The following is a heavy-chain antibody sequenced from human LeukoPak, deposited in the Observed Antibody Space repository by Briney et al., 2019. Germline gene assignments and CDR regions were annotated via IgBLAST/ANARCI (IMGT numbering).Heavy chain of an antibody. D-gene: IGHD4-17*01. CDR1: GFTFSSYA. Sequence: GGSLRLSCAASGFTFSSYAMSWVRQAPGKGLEWVSAISGSGGSTYYADSVKGRFTISRDNSKNTLYLQMNSLTAEDTAVYYCAKAHDYGDDYYYYYYGMDVWGQGTTVTVSS. V-gene: IGHV3-23*01. CDR3: AKAHDYGDDYYYYYYGMDV. J-gene: IGHJ6*02. CDR2: ISGSGGST.